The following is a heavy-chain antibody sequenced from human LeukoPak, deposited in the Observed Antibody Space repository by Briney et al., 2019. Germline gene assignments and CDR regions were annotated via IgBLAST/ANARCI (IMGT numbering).Heavy chain of an antibody. J-gene: IGHJ4*02. CDR2: IYYSGST. D-gene: IGHD3-10*01. CDR3: ARHVIRGVRGVIIAGYFDY. CDR1: GGSFSGYY. Sequence: SETLSLTCAVYGGSFSGYYWSWIRQPPGKGLEWIGSIYYSGSTYYNPSLKSRVTISVDTSKNQFSLKLSSVTAADTAVYYCARHVIRGVRGVIIAGYFDYWGQGTLVTVSS. V-gene: IGHV4-34*01.